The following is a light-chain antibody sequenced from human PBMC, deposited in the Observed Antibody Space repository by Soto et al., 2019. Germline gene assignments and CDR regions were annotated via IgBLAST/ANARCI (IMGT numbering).Light chain of an antibody. CDR2: GAF. CDR3: QQSTNLPSFT. V-gene: IGKV3-15*01. CDR1: QTVSTN. Sequence: EIVMTQSPATLSVSPGERATLSCRASQTVSTNLAWYQQKPGQAPRLLIYGAFTRAAGVPARFSGSGSGTEVSLPISSLQSEDFAVYYYQQSTNLPSFTFVQGTKLEIK. J-gene: IGKJ2*01.